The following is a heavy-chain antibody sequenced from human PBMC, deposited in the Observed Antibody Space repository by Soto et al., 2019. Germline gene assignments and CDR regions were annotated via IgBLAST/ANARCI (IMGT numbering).Heavy chain of an antibody. V-gene: IGHV3-21*01. CDR2: ISSSSSYI. CDR1: GFTFSSYS. J-gene: IGHJ4*02. CDR3: ARDHDSSGWYGYFDY. Sequence: EVQLVESGGGLVKPGGSLRLSCAASGFTFSSYSMNWVRQAPGKGLEWVSSISSSSSYIYYADSVKGRFTISRDNAKNSLYLQMNSLRAEDTAVYYCARDHDSSGWYGYFDYWGQGTRVTVAS. D-gene: IGHD6-19*01.